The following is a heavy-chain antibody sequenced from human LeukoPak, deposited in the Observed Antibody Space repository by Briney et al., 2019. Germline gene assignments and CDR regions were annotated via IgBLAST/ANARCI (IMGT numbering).Heavy chain of an antibody. CDR3: ASSGSYRFDY. CDR2: ITASGTAM. D-gene: IGHD1-26*01. CDR1: GFTFSSYS. J-gene: IGHJ4*02. Sequence: GGSLRLSCAASGFTFSSYSMNWVRQAPGKGLEWVSHITASGTAMFYADSVKGRFTISRDNAKNSLYLQMNSLRDEDTAVYFCASSGSYRFDYWGEGTLVTVSS. V-gene: IGHV3-48*02.